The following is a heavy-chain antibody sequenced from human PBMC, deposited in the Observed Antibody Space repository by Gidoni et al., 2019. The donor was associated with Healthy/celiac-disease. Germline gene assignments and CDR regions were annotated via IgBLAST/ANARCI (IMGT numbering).Heavy chain of an antibody. CDR3: ARDLRFPGYYYGMDV. V-gene: IGHV4-31*03. CDR2: IYYSGST. J-gene: IGHJ6*02. D-gene: IGHD2-21*01. CDR1: GGSISSGGYY. Sequence: QVQLQESGPGLVKPSQTLSLTCTVSGGSISSGGYYWRWIRQHPGKGLEWIGYIYYSGSTYYNPSLKSRVTISVDTSKNQFSLKLSSVTAADTAVYYCARDLRFPGYYYGMDVWGQGTTVTVSS.